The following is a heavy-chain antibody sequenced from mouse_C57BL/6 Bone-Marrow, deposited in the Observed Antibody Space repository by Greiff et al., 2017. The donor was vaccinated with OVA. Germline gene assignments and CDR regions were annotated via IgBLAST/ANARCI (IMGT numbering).Heavy chain of an antibody. D-gene: IGHD1-1*01. Sequence: QVQLQQPGAELVMPGASVKLSCKASGYTFTSYWMHWVKQRPGQGLEWIGEIDPSDSYTNYTQKFKGKSTLTVDKSSSTAYMQLSSLTSEDSAVYYCARDTTVVDYYAMDYWGQGTSVTVSS. CDR2: IDPSDSYT. J-gene: IGHJ4*01. V-gene: IGHV1-69*01. CDR3: ARDTTVVDYYAMDY. CDR1: GYTFTSYW.